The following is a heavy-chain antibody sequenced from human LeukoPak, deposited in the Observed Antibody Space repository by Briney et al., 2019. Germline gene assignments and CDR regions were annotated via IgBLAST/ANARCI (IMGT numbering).Heavy chain of an antibody. J-gene: IGHJ6*02. CDR2: IYSGGST. CDR1: GFTVSSNY. D-gene: IGHD4-17*01. V-gene: IGHV3-53*01. Sequence: GGSLRLSCAASGFTVSSNYMSWVRQAPGKGLEWVSVIYSGGSTYYADSVKGRFTISRDNSKNTLYLQMNSLRAEDTAVYYCAREIGRRTVTTFTVYYGMDVWGQGTTVTVSS. CDR3: AREIGRRTVTTFTVYYGMDV.